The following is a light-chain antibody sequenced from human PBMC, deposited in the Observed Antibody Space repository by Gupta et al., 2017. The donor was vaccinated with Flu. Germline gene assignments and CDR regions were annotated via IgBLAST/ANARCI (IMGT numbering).Light chain of an antibody. Sequence: NCKSSQILLSSSTNMNYLTWYQQKPGQLPELLMYWASARESGLPDRFSGSGSGADFTLTISSLQAEDVAVYYCQQFYSGPQTFGQGTKVEIK. V-gene: IGKV4-1*01. CDR2: WAS. J-gene: IGKJ1*01. CDR1: QILLSSSTNMNY. CDR3: QQFYSGPQT.